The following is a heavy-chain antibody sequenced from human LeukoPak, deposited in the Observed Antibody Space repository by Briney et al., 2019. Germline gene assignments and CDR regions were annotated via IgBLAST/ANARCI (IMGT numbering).Heavy chain of an antibody. CDR3: AIDLYDSSGYFDY. J-gene: IGHJ4*02. D-gene: IGHD3-22*01. CDR2: ISGYNGNS. V-gene: IGHV1-18*01. CDR1: GYTFSNYG. Sequence: ASVKVSCKASGYTFSNYGISWLRQAPGQGLEWMGWISGYNGNSNYAQKFQGRVTMTTDTSTSTAYMELRSLTSDDTAVYYCAIDLYDSSGYFDYWGQGTLVTVSS.